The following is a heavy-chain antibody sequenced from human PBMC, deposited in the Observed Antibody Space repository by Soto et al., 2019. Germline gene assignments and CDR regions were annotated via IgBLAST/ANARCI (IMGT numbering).Heavy chain of an antibody. V-gene: IGHV3-30-3*01. CDR3: TRYRCSGTSCYFRY. CDR2: ISYDGSKK. D-gene: IGHD2-2*01. J-gene: IGHJ4*02. Sequence: RQPPGKELEWLSVISYDGSKKYYAGSVKGRFTISRDDSKNTLYLQMHSLRADDTAVYYCTRYRCSGTSCYFRYWGQGTLVTVSS.